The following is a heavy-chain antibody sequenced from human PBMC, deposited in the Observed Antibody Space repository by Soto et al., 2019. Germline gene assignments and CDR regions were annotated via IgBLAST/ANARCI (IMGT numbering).Heavy chain of an antibody. CDR2: INHSGST. Sequence: KPSETLSLTCAVYGGSFSGYYWSWIRQPPGKGLEWIGEINHSGSTNYNPSLKSRVTISVDTSKNQFSLKLSSVTAADTAVYYCARAVGLKQWLVGGGWYFDYWGQGTLVTVS. V-gene: IGHV4-34*01. CDR3: ARAVGLKQWLVGGGWYFDY. D-gene: IGHD6-19*01. CDR1: GGSFSGYY. J-gene: IGHJ4*02.